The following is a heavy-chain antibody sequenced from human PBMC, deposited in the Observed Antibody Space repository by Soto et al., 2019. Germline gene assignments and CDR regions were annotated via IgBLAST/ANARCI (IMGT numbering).Heavy chain of an antibody. CDR3: GRDGNQWDRRVLDL. D-gene: IGHD1-26*01. CDR1: SHSFDTSG. V-gene: IGHV1-18*01. Sequence: QSQLVQSGAEVREPGASVKISCKASSHSFDTSGFSWVRQAPGQGLEWMGWISPSRGHTNYARKYRDSLPLTAETVTPTVHMETRRLIPDARAVYYCGRDGNQWDRRVLDLWGQGTLVTVTS. CDR2: ISPSRGHT. J-gene: IGHJ5*02.